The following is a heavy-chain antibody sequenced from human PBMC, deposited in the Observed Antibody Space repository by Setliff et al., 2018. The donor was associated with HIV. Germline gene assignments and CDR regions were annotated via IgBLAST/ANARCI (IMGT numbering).Heavy chain of an antibody. Sequence: GASVKVSCKASGYTFTSDYIHWVRQAPGQGLEWMGIINPAGNPTSYAQKFQGRLTMTRDTSTNTVYMELSSLRSEDTAVYYCAKDLEDCSSTSCYVQGMNYYYYGMDVWGQGTTVTVSS. V-gene: IGHV1-46*01. J-gene: IGHJ6*02. D-gene: IGHD2-2*01. CDR1: GYTFTSDY. CDR2: INPAGNPT. CDR3: AKDLEDCSSTSCYVQGMNYYYYGMDV.